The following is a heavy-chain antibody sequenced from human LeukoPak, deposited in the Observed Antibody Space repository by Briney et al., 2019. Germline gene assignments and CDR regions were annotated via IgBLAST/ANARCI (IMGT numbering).Heavy chain of an antibody. CDR2: ISYDGSTE. V-gene: IGHV3-30*18. CDR1: GFTFSYYG. Sequence: PGRSLRLSCAAAGFTFSYYGMHWGRQAPGKGLEWVALISYDGSTEYYADSVKGRFTISRDNSKNTLYLQMNSLRAEDTAVYYCAKDKYYYGAGSDFDYWGQGELVTVSS. CDR3: AKDKYYYGAGSDFDY. J-gene: IGHJ4*02. D-gene: IGHD3-10*01.